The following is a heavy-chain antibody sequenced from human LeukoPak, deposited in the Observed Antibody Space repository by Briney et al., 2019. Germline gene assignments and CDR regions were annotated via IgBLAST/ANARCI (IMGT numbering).Heavy chain of an antibody. D-gene: IGHD2-2*02. CDR2: IYTSGST. J-gene: IGHJ4*02. CDR3: ARAEWRYCSSTSCYIFDY. CDR1: GGSISSGSYY. V-gene: IGHV4-61*02. Sequence: SQTLSLTCTVSGGSISSGSYYWSWIRQPAGKGLEWIGRIYTSGSTNYNPSLKSRVTISVDTSKNQFSLKLSSVTAADTAVYYCARAEWRYCSSTSCYIFDYWGQGTLATVSS.